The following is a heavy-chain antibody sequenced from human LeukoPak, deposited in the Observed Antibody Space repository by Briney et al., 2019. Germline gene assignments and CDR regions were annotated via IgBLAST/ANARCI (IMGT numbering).Heavy chain of an antibody. Sequence: SETLSLTCTVPGGSISSYYWSWIRQPAGKGLEWIGRIYTSGRTNYNPSLKSRVTMSVDTSKNQFSLKLSSVTAADTAVYYCARTGYSSSWYYFDYWGQGTLVTVSS. J-gene: IGHJ4*02. CDR3: ARTGYSSSWYYFDY. V-gene: IGHV4-4*07. D-gene: IGHD6-13*01. CDR2: IYTSGRT. CDR1: GGSISSYY.